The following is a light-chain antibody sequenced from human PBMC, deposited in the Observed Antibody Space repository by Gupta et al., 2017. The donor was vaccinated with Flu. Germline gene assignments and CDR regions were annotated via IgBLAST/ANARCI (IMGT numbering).Light chain of an antibody. J-gene: IGLJ3*02. Sequence: SYELTQPPSVSVSPGQTASITCSGDKLGDKFACWYQQKPGQSPVLVIYGDNNRPSGIPERFSGSNSGNTATLTISGTQAMDEADYYCQAWDSGTVFGGGTKLTVL. CDR3: QAWDSGTV. CDR1: KLGDKF. V-gene: IGLV3-1*01. CDR2: GDN.